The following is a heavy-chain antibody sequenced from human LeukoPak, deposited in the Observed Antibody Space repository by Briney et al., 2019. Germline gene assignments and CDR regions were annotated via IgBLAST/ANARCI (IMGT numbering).Heavy chain of an antibody. CDR1: GGAINGHY. CDR3: ARDRAGYTSSWYVDY. V-gene: IGHV4-59*11. J-gene: IGHJ4*02. CDR2: IYDRGSHYSGST. D-gene: IGHD6-13*01. Sequence: PSETLSLTCTVSGGAINGHYWTWIRQSPGKGLEWIGYIYDRGSHYSGSTNYNPSLKSRVTISVDTSKNQFSLKLSSVSAADTAVYYCARDRAGYTSSWYVDYWGQGTLVTVSS.